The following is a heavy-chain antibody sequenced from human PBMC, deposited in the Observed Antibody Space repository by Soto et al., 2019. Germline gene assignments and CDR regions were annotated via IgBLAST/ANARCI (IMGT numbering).Heavy chain of an antibody. CDR1: GFTYSSYA. Sequence: EVQLLESGGGLVQPGGSLRLSCAASGFTYSSYALAWVRQAPGKGLEWVSSISGGGGDTSYAECVRGRFTISRDNSKNTLYLQMNSLRAEDAAVYYCVRSFTWYSEADYWGQGTQVTVSS. V-gene: IGHV3-23*01. J-gene: IGHJ4*02. CDR3: VRSFTWYSEADY. D-gene: IGHD6-13*01. CDR2: ISGGGGDT.